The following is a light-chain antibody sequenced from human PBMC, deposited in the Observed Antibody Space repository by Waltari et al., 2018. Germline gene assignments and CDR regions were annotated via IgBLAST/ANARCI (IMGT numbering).Light chain of an antibody. CDR1: QSVSNY. Sequence: DIVLTQSPALLSLSPGERASLSCRASQSVSNYLAWYQQKPGQAPRLLIYDTSNRATGIPARFSGSGLGTDFTLTSSSLDPEEFAIYYGQQRRSGPLTFGGGTKLEIK. CDR3: QQRRSGPLT. CDR2: DTS. V-gene: IGKV3-11*01. J-gene: IGKJ4*01.